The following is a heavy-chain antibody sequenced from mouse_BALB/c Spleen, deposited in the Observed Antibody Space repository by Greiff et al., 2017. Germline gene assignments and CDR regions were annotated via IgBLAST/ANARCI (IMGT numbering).Heavy chain of an antibody. CDR1: GYAFTSYW. CDR2: INPSNGRT. J-gene: IGHJ4*01. Sequence: QVQLQQSGAELVRPGSSVKISCKASGYAFTSYWMHWVKQRPGQGLEWIGEINPSNGRTNYNEKFKSKATLTVDKSSSTAYMQLSSLTSEDSAVYYCARLITTVVASDYYAMDYWGQGTSVTVSS. CDR3: ARLITTVVASDYYAMDY. D-gene: IGHD1-1*01. V-gene: IGHV1S81*02.